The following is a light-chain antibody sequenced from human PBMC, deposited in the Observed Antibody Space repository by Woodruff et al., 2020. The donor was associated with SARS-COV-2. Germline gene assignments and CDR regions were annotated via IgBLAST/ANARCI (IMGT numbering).Light chain of an antibody. Sequence: SAAPGQKVTISCSGSSSNIGNNYVSWYQQLPGTAPKLLIYDNNKRPSGIPDRFSGSKSGTSATLGITGLQTGDEADYYCGTWDSSLSAGVFG. CDR2: DNN. CDR3: GTWDSSLSAGV. J-gene: IGLJ3*02. CDR1: SSNIGNNY. V-gene: IGLV1-51*01.